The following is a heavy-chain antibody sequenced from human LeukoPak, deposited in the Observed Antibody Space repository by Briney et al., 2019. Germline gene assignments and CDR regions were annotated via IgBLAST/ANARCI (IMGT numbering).Heavy chain of an antibody. D-gene: IGHD3-3*01. J-gene: IGHJ4*02. Sequence: PGGSLRLSCAASGFIFTNYFVSWVRQAPGKGLEWVASIKHDGSEKYYVDSVRGRFTISGDNTMNSLYLQMSSLRAEDTAVYYCATDRGWRTSGYYLYYFEYWGQGTLVTYSS. CDR2: IKHDGSEK. CDR1: GFIFTNYF. CDR3: ATDRGWRTSGYYLYYFEY. V-gene: IGHV3-7*01.